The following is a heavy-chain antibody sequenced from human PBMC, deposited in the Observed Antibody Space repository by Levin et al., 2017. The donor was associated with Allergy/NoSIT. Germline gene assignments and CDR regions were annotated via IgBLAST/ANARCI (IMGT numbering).Heavy chain of an antibody. CDR3: ARGRIAAAVDYGMDV. J-gene: IGHJ6*02. CDR2: IYHSGST. V-gene: IGHV4-4*02. D-gene: IGHD6-13*01. Sequence: PSETLSLTCAVSGGSISSSDWWSWVRQSPGKGLEWIGEIYHSGSTNYNPSLKSRVTISVDKSKNQFSLKLSSVTAADTAVYYCARGRIAAAVDYGMDVWGQGTTVTVSS. CDR1: GGSISSSDW.